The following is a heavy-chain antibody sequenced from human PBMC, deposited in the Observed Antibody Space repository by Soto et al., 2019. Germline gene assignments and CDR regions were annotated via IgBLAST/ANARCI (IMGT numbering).Heavy chain of an antibody. V-gene: IGHV3-74*01. CDR3: VKVLARGVGVPRFYFDS. D-gene: IGHD2-2*01. J-gene: IGHJ4*02. Sequence: GGSLRLSCGASGFTFSNSWMHWVRQVSGKGLEWVSRINADGTSTSYADSVKGRFTISRDNAKNTLYLHVNSLRAEDTAVYYCVKVLARGVGVPRFYFDSWGQGALVTVS. CDR1: GFTFSNSW. CDR2: INADGTST.